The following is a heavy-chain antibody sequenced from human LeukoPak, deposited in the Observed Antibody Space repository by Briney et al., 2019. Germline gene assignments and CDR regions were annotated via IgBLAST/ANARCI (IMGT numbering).Heavy chain of an antibody. CDR1: GGSISSSNW. CDR2: IYQSGST. CDR3: ARVGSSGYSSGWGYLYYFDY. V-gene: IGHV4-4*02. Sequence: SETLSLTCAVSGGSISSSNWWSWVRQPPGKGLEWIGEIYQSGSTNYSPSLKSRVTISLDKSKNQFSLKLSSVTAADTAVYYCARVGSSGYSSGWGYLYYFDYWGQGTLVTVSS. D-gene: IGHD6-19*01. J-gene: IGHJ4*02.